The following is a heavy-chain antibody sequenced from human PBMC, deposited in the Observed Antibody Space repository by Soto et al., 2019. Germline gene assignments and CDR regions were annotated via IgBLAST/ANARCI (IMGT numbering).Heavy chain of an antibody. V-gene: IGHV1-69*06. Sequence: SLMVYCKAAGGTFSSYAISWVRQAPGQGLEWMGGIIPIFGRANYAQKFQGRVTITADKTTRTAYMELSSLGSEGAAVYYCARAPPRIQRWLLPWFDPWGQGTLVTVSS. CDR1: GGTFSSYA. J-gene: IGHJ5*02. CDR2: IIPIFGRA. CDR3: ARAPPRIQRWLLPWFDP. D-gene: IGHD5-18*01.